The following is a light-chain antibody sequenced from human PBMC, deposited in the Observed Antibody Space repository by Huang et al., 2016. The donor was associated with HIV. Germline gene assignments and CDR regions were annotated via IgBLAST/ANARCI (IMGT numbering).Light chain of an antibody. CDR1: QSVSSN. CDR3: QHYNT. CDR2: GAS. J-gene: IGKJ2*01. Sequence: EIVMTQSPGTLPVSPGERVTLSCRASQSVSSNLAWYQHKPGQAPRLLIYGASNRATGTPARFSGSGSGTGFTLTINSLQSEDFAIYYCQHYNTFGQGTKLEIK. V-gene: IGKV3-15*01.